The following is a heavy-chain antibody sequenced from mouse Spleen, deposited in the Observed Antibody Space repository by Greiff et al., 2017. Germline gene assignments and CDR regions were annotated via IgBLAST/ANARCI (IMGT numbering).Heavy chain of an antibody. CDR2: LSSGGGNT. J-gene: IGHJ4*01. Sequence: EVKVVESGGGLVKPGGSLKLSCAASGFTFSSYTMSWVRQTPAKRLEWVATLSSGGGNTYYPDRVQGRFTLSRDNARNTLYLQMISLRSEDTAMYYSARRSSGYDAMDYWGQGTSVTVSS. V-gene: IGHV5-9*04. D-gene: IGHD3-1*01. CDR3: ARRSSGYDAMDY. CDR1: GFTFSSYT.